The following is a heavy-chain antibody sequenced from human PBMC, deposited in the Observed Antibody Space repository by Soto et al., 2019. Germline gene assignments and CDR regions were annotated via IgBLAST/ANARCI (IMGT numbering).Heavy chain of an antibody. CDR2: IYTSGST. CDR3: ARGGTGGRTTVTTYAV. J-gene: IGHJ4*02. Sequence: QVQLQESGPGLVKPSETLSLTCTVSGGSISSYYWSWIRQPAGKGLEWIGRIYTSGSTNYNPSLKSRVTMSVDTSKNQVSLKLTSVTTADTAVYYCARGGTGGRTTVTTYAVWGQGTLVTVSS. D-gene: IGHD4-17*01. CDR1: GGSISSYY. V-gene: IGHV4-4*07.